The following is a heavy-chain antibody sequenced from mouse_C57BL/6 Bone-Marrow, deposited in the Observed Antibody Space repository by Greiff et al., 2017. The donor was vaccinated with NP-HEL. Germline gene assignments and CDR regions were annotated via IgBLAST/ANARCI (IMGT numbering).Heavy chain of an antibody. Sequence: QVQLQQSGAELVKPGASVKLSCKASGYTFTNYWMHWVKQRPGRGLEWIGRIDPNSGGTKYNEKFKSKATLTVDKPSSTAYMQLSSLTPEDPAVYYCARYYYGSCYFDYWGQGTTLTVSS. CDR3: ARYYYGSCYFDY. V-gene: IGHV1-72*01. J-gene: IGHJ2*01. CDR2: IDPNSGGT. D-gene: IGHD1-1*01. CDR1: GYTFTNYW.